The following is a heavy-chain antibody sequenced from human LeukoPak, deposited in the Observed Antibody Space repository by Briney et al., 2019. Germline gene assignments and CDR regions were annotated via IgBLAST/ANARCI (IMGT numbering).Heavy chain of an antibody. CDR3: ARLHYGGNYGYYYYYMDV. J-gene: IGHJ6*03. D-gene: IGHD4-23*01. Sequence: SETLSLTCTVSSGSISSSSYYWGWIRQPPGRGLKWIGSFYYSGSTYYNPSLKSRVSISVDTSKNQFSLKVSSVTAADTAVYYCARLHYGGNYGYYYYYMDVWGKGTTVTISS. V-gene: IGHV4-39*01. CDR1: SGSISSSSYY. CDR2: FYYSGST.